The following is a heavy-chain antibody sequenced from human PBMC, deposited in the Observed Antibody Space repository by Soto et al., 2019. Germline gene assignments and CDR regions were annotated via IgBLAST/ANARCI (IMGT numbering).Heavy chain of an antibody. CDR3: AKPVYYYDSSGYYQDY. CDR2: ISGSGGST. CDR1: GFTFSSYA. J-gene: IGHJ4*02. Sequence: LRLSCAASGFTFSSYAMSWVRQAPGKGLEWVSAISGSGGSTYYADSVKGRFTISRDNSKNTLYLQMNSLRAEDTAVYYCAKPVYYYDSSGYYQDYWGQGTLVTVSS. D-gene: IGHD3-22*01. V-gene: IGHV3-23*01.